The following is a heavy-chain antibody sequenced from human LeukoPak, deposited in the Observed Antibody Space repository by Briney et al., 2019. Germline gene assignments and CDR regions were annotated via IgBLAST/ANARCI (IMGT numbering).Heavy chain of an antibody. D-gene: IGHD1-7*01. CDR3: ARDRTTYTDY. V-gene: IGHV3-33*01. CDR1: GFTFKNFG. Sequence: PGGSLRLSCAASGFTFKNFGMHWVRRAPGRGLEWVAVIWYDGSNKYYADSVKGRFTISRDNSKNTLYLQMNSLRVEDTSVYYCARDRTTYTDYWGQGTLVTVSS. J-gene: IGHJ4*02. CDR2: IWYDGSNK.